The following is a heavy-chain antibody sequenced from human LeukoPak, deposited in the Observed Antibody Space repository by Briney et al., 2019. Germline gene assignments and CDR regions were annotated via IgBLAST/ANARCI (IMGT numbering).Heavy chain of an antibody. CDR1: GGSMSSYY. CDR2: IYYSGST. D-gene: IGHD5-12*01. Sequence: SETLSLTCSVSGGSMSSYYWSWIRQPPGKGLEWIGYIYYSGSTNYNPSLKSRVTISVDTSESQFSLKLSSVTAADTAVYYCARVMGGYNYYYYMDVWGKGTTVTVSS. V-gene: IGHV4-59*01. CDR3: ARVMGGYNYYYYMDV. J-gene: IGHJ6*03.